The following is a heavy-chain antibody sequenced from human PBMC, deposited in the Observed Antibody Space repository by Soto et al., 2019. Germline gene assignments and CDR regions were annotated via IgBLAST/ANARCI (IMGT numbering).Heavy chain of an antibody. Sequence: ASVKVSCKASGYTFTSYDINWVRQATGQGLEWMGWMNPNSGNTGYAQKFQGRVTMTRNTSISTAYMELSSLRSEDTAVYYCARGGQQLEHYYGMDVWGQGTTVTVSS. CDR3: ARGGQQLEHYYGMDV. D-gene: IGHD6-13*01. CDR2: MNPNSGNT. J-gene: IGHJ6*02. V-gene: IGHV1-8*01. CDR1: GYTFTSYD.